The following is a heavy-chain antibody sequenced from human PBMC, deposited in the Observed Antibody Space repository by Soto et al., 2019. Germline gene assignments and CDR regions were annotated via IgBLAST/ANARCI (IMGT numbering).Heavy chain of an antibody. CDR2: ISYDGSNK. D-gene: IGHD1-1*01. J-gene: IGHJ6*02. Sequence: GSLRLSCAASGFTLSGYAMHWVRQAPGKGLEWVAVISYDGSNKYYADSVKGRFTISRDNSKNTLYLQMNSLRAEDTAVYYCARDFVQAGYYYYYGMDVWGQGTTVTVSS. CDR1: GFTLSGYA. V-gene: IGHV3-30-3*01. CDR3: ARDFVQAGYYYYYGMDV.